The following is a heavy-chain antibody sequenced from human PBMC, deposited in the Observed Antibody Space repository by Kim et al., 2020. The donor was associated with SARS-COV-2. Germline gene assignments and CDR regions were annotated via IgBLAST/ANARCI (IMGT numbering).Heavy chain of an antibody. V-gene: IGHV3-72*01. D-gene: IGHD3-10*01. CDR3: VRIGSLYYYGMDV. Sequence: EYAASLKGSITISRDESKNSLYLQMTSLKTEDTAVYYCVRIGSLYYYGMDVWGQGTTVTVSS. J-gene: IGHJ6*02.